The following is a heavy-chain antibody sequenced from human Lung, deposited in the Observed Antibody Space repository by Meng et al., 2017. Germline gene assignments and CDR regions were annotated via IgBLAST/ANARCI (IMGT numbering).Heavy chain of an antibody. CDR3: ARGPTTMAHDFDY. Sequence: QVKLKQWGAGLLKPSETLSLTCVVSGGSFSDYYWSWSRPPPGKGREWIGEINHSGSTNYNPSLESRATISVDTSQNNLSLKLSSVTAADSAVYYCARGPTTMAHDFDYWGQGTLVTVSS. V-gene: IGHV4-34*01. D-gene: IGHD4-11*01. CDR1: GGSFSDYY. J-gene: IGHJ4*02. CDR2: INHSGST.